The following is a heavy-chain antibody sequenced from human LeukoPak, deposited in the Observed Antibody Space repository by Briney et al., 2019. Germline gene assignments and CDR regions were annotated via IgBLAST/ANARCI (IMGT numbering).Heavy chain of an antibody. CDR2: ISSSGRSI. CDR1: GFTFSSYE. V-gene: IGHV3-48*03. CDR3: ARDSSQQGVI. J-gene: IGHJ3*02. D-gene: IGHD6-6*01. Sequence: GGSLRLSCAASGFTFSSYEMNWVRQAPGKGLEWVSYISSSGRSINYADSVRGRFTISRDNGKNSLYLQMNSLRAEDTAVYYCARDSSQQGVIWGQGTMVTVSS.